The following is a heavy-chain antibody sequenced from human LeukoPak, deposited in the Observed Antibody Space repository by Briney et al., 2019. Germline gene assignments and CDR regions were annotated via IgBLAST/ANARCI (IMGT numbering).Heavy chain of an antibody. CDR1: GGSISSGGYY. CDR2: IYYSGST. D-gene: IGHD3-3*02. J-gene: IGHJ4*02. Sequence: SETLSLTCTVSGGSISSGGYYWSWIRQHPGKGLEWIGYIYYSGSTNYNPSLKSRVTISVDTSKNQFSLNLSSVTAADTAVYYCARGGDSKHLVNWGQGTLVTVSS. V-gene: IGHV4-61*08. CDR3: ARGGDSKHLVN.